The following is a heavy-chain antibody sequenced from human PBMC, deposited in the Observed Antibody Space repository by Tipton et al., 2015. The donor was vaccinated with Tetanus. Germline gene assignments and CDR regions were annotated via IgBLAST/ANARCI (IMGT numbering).Heavy chain of an antibody. Sequence: TLSLTCGVSGGSFSGNYWSWIRQPPGKGLEWIGEINHRGGTMYNPSLKSRVTISVDTSKNQFSLKLDSVTAADAAVYYCARPGVGGYTGYYFDFWGQGTVVTVSS. CDR2: INHRGGT. J-gene: IGHJ4*02. V-gene: IGHV4-34*01. CDR3: ARPGVGGYTGYYFDF. D-gene: IGHD5-12*01. CDR1: GGSFSGNY.